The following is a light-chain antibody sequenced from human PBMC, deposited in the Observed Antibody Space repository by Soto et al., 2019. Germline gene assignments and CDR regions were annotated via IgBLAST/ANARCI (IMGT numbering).Light chain of an antibody. CDR1: QSVASSY. J-gene: IGKJ2*01. CDR2: GAF. CDR3: QQYNNWPHT. V-gene: IGKV3-15*01. Sequence: EVVLTQSPGTLSLSPGERVTLSCRASQSVASSYLAWYQQKPGRAPRLLFYGAFTRASGLPARFSGRGSGTEFTLTISSLQFEDFAVYYCQQYNNWPHTFGQGTKLEI.